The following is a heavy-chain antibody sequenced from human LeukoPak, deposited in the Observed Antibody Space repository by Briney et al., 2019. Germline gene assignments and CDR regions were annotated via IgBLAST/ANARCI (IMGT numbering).Heavy chain of an antibody. CDR3: ARIPNYYDSSGYYFDY. D-gene: IGHD3-22*01. CDR1: GGSISSSNW. V-gene: IGHV4-4*03. CDR2: IYHSGST. Sequence: PETLSLTCAVSGGSISSSNWWSWVRQPPGKGLEWIGEIYHSGSTNYNPSLKSRVTISVDRSKNQFSLKLSSVTAADTAVYYCARIPNYYDSSGYYFDYWGQGTLVTVSS. J-gene: IGHJ4*02.